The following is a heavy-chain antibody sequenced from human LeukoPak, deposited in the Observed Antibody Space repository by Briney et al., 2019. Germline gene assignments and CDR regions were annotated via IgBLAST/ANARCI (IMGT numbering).Heavy chain of an antibody. J-gene: IGHJ4*02. D-gene: IGHD3-3*01. Sequence: GGSLRLSCAASGFTFSSYGMHWVRQAPGKGLEWVAVISYDGSNKYYADSVKGRFTISRDNSKNTLYLQMNSLRAEDTAVYYCAKEEREWLSPHYWGQGTLVTVSS. CDR1: GFTFSSYG. V-gene: IGHV3-30*18. CDR2: ISYDGSNK. CDR3: AKEEREWLSPHY.